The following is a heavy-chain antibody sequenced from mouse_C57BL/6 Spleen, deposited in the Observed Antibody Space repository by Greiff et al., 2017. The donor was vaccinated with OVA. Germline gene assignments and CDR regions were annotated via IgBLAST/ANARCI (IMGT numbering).Heavy chain of an antibody. J-gene: IGHJ2*01. CDR1: GYAFTNYL. CDR2: INPGSGGT. D-gene: IGHD4-1*02. V-gene: IGHV1-54*01. CDR3: ARSTGTRYYFDY. Sequence: VQVVESGAELVRPGTSVKVSCKASGYAFTNYLIEWVKQRPGQGLEWIGVINPGSGGTNYNEKFKGKATLTADKSSSTAYMQLSSLTSEDSAVYFCARSTGTRYYFDYWGQGTTLTVSS.